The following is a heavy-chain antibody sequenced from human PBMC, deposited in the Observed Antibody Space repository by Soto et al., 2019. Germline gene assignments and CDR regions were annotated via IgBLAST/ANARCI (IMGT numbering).Heavy chain of an antibody. Sequence: SVKVSCKASGYPFPSYYMHWVGQAPGQGLEWMGIINPSGGSTSYAQKFQGRVTMTRDTSTSTVYMELSSLRSEDTAVYYCARPHVAARPDAFDIWGQGTMVTVSS. CDR2: INPSGGST. CDR1: GYPFPSYY. J-gene: IGHJ3*02. V-gene: IGHV1-46*03. CDR3: ARPHVAARPDAFDI. D-gene: IGHD6-6*01.